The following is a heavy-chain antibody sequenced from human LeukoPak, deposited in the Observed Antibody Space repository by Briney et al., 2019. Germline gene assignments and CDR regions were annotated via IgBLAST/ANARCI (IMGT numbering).Heavy chain of an antibody. J-gene: IGHJ6*03. V-gene: IGHV1-69*13. Sequence: SVKVSCKAFGGTFSSYAISWVRQAPGQGLEWMGGIIPIFGTANYAQKFQGRVTITADESTSTAYMELSSLRSEDTAVYYCARDVLYDCSSTSCYNNYMDVWGKGTTVTVSS. CDR2: IIPIFGTA. CDR3: ARDVLYDCSSTSCYNNYMDV. CDR1: GGTFSSYA. D-gene: IGHD2-2*02.